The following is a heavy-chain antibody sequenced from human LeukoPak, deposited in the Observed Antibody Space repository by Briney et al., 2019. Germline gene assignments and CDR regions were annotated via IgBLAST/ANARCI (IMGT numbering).Heavy chain of an antibody. D-gene: IGHD3-3*01. CDR2: ISSSSYI. V-gene: IGHV3-21*01. J-gene: IGHJ5*02. Sequence: GGSLRLSCAASGFTFSSYTMNWVRQAPGKGLEWVSSISSSSYIYYADSVKGRFTISRDNAKNSLYLQMNSLRAEDTAVYYCAGSITILFDPWGQGTLVTVSS. CDR1: GFTFSSYT. CDR3: AGSITILFDP.